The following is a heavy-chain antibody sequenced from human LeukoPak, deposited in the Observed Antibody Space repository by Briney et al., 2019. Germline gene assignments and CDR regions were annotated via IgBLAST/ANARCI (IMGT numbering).Heavy chain of an antibody. CDR1: GGTFSSYA. D-gene: IGHD3-22*01. V-gene: IGHV1-69*01. CDR2: IIPIFGTA. J-gene: IGHJ4*02. CDR3: ARSATCYYDSSGYYLFDY. Sequence: SVKVSCKASGGTFSSYAISWVRQAPGQGLEWMGGIIPIFGTANYAQKFQGRVTITADESTSTAYMELSSLRSEDTAVYYCARSATCYYDSSGYYLFDYWGQGTLVTVSS.